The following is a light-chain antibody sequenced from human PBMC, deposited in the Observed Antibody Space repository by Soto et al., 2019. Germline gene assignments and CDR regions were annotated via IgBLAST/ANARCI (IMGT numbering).Light chain of an antibody. CDR2: GAS. J-gene: IGKJ2*01. Sequence: EIVLTQSPGTLSLSPGERATLSCRASQSVSSSYLAWYQQKPGQAPRLLIYGASSRATGIPDRFSGSASGTDFTLTISRLEPEDFAVYYCQQYGSSPWTFGQGTKLEIK. V-gene: IGKV3-20*01. CDR1: QSVSSSY. CDR3: QQYGSSPWT.